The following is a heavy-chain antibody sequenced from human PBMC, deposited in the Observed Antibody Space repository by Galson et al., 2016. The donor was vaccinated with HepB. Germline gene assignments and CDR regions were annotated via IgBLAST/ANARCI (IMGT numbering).Heavy chain of an antibody. CDR1: GFTFSQRG. D-gene: IGHD2/OR15-2a*01. V-gene: IGHV3-30*18. Sequence: SLRLSCAASGFTFSQRGMHWVRQAPGKGLEWVAADSMDGRRNFYADSVKGRFTISRDNSNNMLFLQMSSLRVDDTAVYYWAKRHEYCPPVGCSVDSWGQGTLVSVSS. J-gene: IGHJ4*02. CDR3: AKRHEYCPPVGCSVDS. CDR2: DSMDGRRN.